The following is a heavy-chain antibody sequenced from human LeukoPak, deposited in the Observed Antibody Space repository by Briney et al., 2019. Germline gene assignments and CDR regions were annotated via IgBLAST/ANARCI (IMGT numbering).Heavy chain of an antibody. CDR2: VNPNSGGT. V-gene: IGHV1-2*02. CDR1: GYTFIGYY. D-gene: IGHD3-10*01. Sequence: ASVKVSCKASGYTFIGYYVHWVRQAPGQGLEWMGWVNPNSGGTDYAPKFQGRITMTRETSISTAYMELNSLRSDDTAVYYCARGDMVRGLYYMDVWGRGTTVTVSS. J-gene: IGHJ6*03. CDR3: ARGDMVRGLYYMDV.